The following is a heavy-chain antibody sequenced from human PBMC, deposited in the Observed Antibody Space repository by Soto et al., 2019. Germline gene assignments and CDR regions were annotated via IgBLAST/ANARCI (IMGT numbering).Heavy chain of an antibody. CDR3: ARGGYYDSSGYSEVLDAFDI. V-gene: IGHV1-2*04. J-gene: IGHJ3*02. CDR1: GYTFTVYY. CDR2: INPNSGGT. D-gene: IGHD3-22*01. Sequence: GASVKVSCKASGYTFTVYYMHWVRQAPGQWLEWMGWINPNSGGTNYAQKFQGWVTMTRDTSISTAYMELSRLRSDDTAVYYCARGGYYDSSGYSEVLDAFDIWGQGTMVT.